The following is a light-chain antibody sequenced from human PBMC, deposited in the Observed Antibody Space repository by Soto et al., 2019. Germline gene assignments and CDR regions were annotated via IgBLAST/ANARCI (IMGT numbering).Light chain of an antibody. CDR2: GPS. J-gene: IGKJ1*01. V-gene: IGKV3-20*01. CDR3: QQYGSSPPWT. Sequence: EIEMTQSPSSLSVSPGERVTLSCRASQSVSSSYLVWYQQKPGQVPRLLIYGPSTRATGIPDRFSGSGSGTDFTLTISRLEPEDFAVYYCQQYGSSPPWTFGQGTKVDI. CDR1: QSVSSSY.